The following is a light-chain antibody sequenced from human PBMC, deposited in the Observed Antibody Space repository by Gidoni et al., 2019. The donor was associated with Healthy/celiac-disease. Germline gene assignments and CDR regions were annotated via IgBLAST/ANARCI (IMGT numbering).Light chain of an antibody. Sequence: DIQMTQSPSSLSASVGVRVTITCQASQDISNYLNWYQQKPGKAPKLLIYDASNLETGVPSRFSGCGSGTDFPFTISSLQPEDIATYYCQQYDNLPLTFGGGTKVEIK. J-gene: IGKJ4*01. CDR1: QDISNY. V-gene: IGKV1-33*01. CDR3: QQYDNLPLT. CDR2: DAS.